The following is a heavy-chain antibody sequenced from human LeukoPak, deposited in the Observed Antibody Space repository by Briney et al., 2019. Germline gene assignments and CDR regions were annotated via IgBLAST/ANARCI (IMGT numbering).Heavy chain of an antibody. CDR1: GFTFSSYW. J-gene: IGHJ3*02. V-gene: IGHV3-7*04. CDR3: ARAKRNGFDI. Sequence: GGSLRLSCAASGFTFSSYWMSWVRQAPGKGLEWVGNIQPDGSEQYPVDSVKGRFTISRDNAKNSLYLQMNSLRAEDTAVYYCARAKRNGFDIWGQGTMVTVSS. CDR2: IQPDGSEQ.